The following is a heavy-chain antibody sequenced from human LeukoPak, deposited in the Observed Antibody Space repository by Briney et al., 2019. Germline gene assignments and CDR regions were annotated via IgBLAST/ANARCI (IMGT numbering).Heavy chain of an antibody. CDR1: GFTFSRYW. V-gene: IGHV3-7*01. D-gene: IGHD6-25*01. J-gene: IGHJ3*02. CDR3: ARWGSELPDDAFDI. Sequence: GGSLRLSCAASGFTFSRYWMSWVRQAPGKGLEWVANIRQDGSEKHYLDSVKGRITISRDNAKNSLYLQMNSLRAEDTAVYFCARWGSELPDDAFDIWGQGTMVTVSS. CDR2: IRQDGSEK.